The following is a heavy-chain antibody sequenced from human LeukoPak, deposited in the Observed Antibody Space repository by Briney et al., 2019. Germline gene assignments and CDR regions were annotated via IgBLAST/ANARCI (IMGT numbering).Heavy chain of an antibody. J-gene: IGHJ4*02. CDR1: GFTFTNAW. Sequence: GGSLRLSCAASGFTFTNAWMSWVRQAPGKGLEWVGRIKSKTDGGTADYAAPVKGRFTISRDDSNNTLYLQMNSLKTEDTAVYYCTKYYYDSSGYLYYFDYWGQGTLVTVSS. CDR3: TKYYYDSSGYLYYFDY. V-gene: IGHV3-15*01. CDR2: IKSKTDGGTA. D-gene: IGHD3-22*01.